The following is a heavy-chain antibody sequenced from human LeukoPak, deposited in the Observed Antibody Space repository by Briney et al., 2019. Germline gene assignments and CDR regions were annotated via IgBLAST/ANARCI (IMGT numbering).Heavy chain of an antibody. V-gene: IGHV4-39*01. CDR2: MYYSGST. Sequence: PSETLSLTCTVSGGSISSSSYSSGWIRQPPGKGLERIGSMYYSGSTYYNPALKSRVTISVDTSKNQFSLKLSSVTVADTAVYYSARGGVAAAGKDWFDPWGQGTLVTVSS. D-gene: IGHD6-13*01. CDR1: GGSISSSSYS. J-gene: IGHJ5*02. CDR3: ARGGVAAAGKDWFDP.